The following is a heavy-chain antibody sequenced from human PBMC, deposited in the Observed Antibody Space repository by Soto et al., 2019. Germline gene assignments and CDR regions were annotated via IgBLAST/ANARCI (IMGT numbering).Heavy chain of an antibody. D-gene: IGHD2-15*01. V-gene: IGHV3-30*04. CDR3: ARRFCSGGRCRGNDGFDV. CDR1: GCTFNDYA. Sequence: QVQLVESGGGVVQPGTSLRLSCVVSGCTFNDYAFHWVRLAPGKGLDWVAVISEDSGSTKYYADSVKGRFTISKDTSKNTVYLQMSSLREEDTTVYYCARRFCSGGRCRGNDGFDVWGQGTSVTVSS. CDR2: ISEDSGSTK. J-gene: IGHJ3*01.